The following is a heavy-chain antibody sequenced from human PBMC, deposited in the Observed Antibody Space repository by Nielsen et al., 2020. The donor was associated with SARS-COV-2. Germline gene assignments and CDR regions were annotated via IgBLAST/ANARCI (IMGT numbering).Heavy chain of an antibody. Sequence: ASVKVSCKASGYTFTTYGVSWVRQAPGQGLQWMGWISAKSGDTNYAQKFQGKVTMTTDTSTTTVYMELRSLRFDDTAVYYCARRGGLVDPNWFDPWGQGTLVTVSS. CDR2: ISAKSGDT. V-gene: IGHV1-18*01. D-gene: IGHD1-26*01. CDR1: GYTFTTYG. CDR3: ARRGGLVDPNWFDP. J-gene: IGHJ5*02.